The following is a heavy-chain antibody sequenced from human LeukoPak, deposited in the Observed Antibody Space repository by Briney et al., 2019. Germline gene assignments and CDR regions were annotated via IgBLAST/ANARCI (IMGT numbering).Heavy chain of an antibody. V-gene: IGHV1-3*01. Sequence: ASVKVSCKASGYIFTSYAMHWVRQAPGQRLEWMGWINAGNGNTKYSQKLQGRVIITRDTSASTAYMELSSLRSEDTAMYYCARSYGDYSHFDYWGQGTLVTVSS. J-gene: IGHJ4*02. CDR3: ARSYGDYSHFDY. CDR2: INAGNGNT. CDR1: GYIFTSYA. D-gene: IGHD4-17*01.